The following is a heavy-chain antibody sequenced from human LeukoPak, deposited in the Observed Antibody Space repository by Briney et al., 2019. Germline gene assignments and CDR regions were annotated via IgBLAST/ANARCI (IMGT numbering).Heavy chain of an antibody. V-gene: IGHV3-23*01. J-gene: IGHJ1*01. CDR2: ISGSGGST. D-gene: IGHD3-22*01. CDR3: AKDAGYYYDSSALSYFQH. CDR1: GFTFSSYA. Sequence: GGSLRLSCAASGFTFSSYAMSWVRQAPGKGLEWASVISGSGGSTYYADSVKGRFTISRDNSKNTLYLQMNSLRAEDTAVYYCAKDAGYYYDSSALSYFQHWGQGTLVTVSS.